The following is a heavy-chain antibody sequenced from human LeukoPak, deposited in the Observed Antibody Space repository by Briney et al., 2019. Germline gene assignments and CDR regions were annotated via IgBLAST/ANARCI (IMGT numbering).Heavy chain of an antibody. CDR2: MNSNSGIT. J-gene: IGHJ6*02. V-gene: IGHV1-8*01. Sequence: ASVKVSCKASGYTFSSYDINWVRQATGQGLEWMGWMNSNSGITNYAQQFQGRVSMTRNTSISTAYMELSNLRSEDTAVYYCATAQPPSSWPYHYYYGLDVWGLGTTVTVSS. D-gene: IGHD6-13*01. CDR1: GYTFSSYD. CDR3: ATAQPPSSWPYHYYYGLDV.